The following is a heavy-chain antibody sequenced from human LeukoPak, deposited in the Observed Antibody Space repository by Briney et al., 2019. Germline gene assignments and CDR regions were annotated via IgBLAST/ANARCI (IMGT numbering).Heavy chain of an antibody. V-gene: IGHV4-30-2*01. CDR1: GGSISSGGYY. Sequence: SETLSLTCTVSGGSISSGGYYWSWIRQPPGKGLEWIGYIYHSGSTYYNPSLKSRVTISVDRSKNQFSLKLSSVTAADTAVYYCAREYSGSERAFDIWGQGTMVTVSS. CDR2: IYHSGST. CDR3: AREYSGSERAFDI. D-gene: IGHD1-26*01. J-gene: IGHJ3*02.